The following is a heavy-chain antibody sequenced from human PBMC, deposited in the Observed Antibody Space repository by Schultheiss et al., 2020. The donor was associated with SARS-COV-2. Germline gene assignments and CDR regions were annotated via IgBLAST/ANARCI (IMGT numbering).Heavy chain of an antibody. J-gene: IGHJ6*02. CDR1: GYTFTSYA. Sequence: ASVKVSCKASGYTFTSYAMHWVRQAPGQRLEWMGWINAGNGNTNYAQKLQGRVTMTTDTSTSTAYMELRSLRSDDTAVYYCARVRAEEYYDYVWGGLRYYYGMDVWGQGTTVTVSS. V-gene: IGHV1-3*01. CDR3: ARVRAEEYYDYVWGGLRYYYGMDV. CDR2: INAGNGNT. D-gene: IGHD3-16*01.